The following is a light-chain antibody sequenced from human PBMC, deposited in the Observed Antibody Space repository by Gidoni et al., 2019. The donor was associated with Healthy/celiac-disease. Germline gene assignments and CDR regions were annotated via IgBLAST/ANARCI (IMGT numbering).Light chain of an antibody. CDR2: DAS. CDR1: QSVSSY. V-gene: IGKV3-11*01. Sequence: EIVLTQSPATLSLSPGERATLSCMASQSVSSYLAWYQQKPGQAPRLLIYDASSGSGTDFTLTISSLEPEYFAVYYCQKRSNWPPFTFGPGTKVDIK. J-gene: IGKJ3*01. CDR3: QKRSNWPPFT.